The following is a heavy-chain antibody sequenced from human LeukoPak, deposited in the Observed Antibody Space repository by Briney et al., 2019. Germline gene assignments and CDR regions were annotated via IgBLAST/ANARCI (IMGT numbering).Heavy chain of an antibody. CDR2: IYYSGST. Sequence: LCLTCTGPGGSVSSHNLSWIRQPPGKRQEWIGYIYYSGSTNYNPSLKSRVTISVDTSKNQFSLKLSSVTAADTAVYYCARGPWGVTSNWFDPWGQGTLVTVSS. V-gene: IGHV4-59*02. J-gene: IGHJ5*02. D-gene: IGHD3-16*01. CDR1: GGSVSSHN. CDR3: ARGPWGVTSNWFDP.